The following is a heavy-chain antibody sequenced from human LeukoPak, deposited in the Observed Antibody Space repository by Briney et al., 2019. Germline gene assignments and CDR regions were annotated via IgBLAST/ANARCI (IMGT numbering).Heavy chain of an antibody. CDR2: VYTSGST. V-gene: IGHV4-61*02. J-gene: IGHJ3*02. D-gene: IGHD5-12*01. Sequence: SETLSLTCTVSGGSISSGTYSWTWLRQPAGKGLEWIGRVYTSGSTDYNPSLKSRVTISLDTSKKQFSLKLNSVTAADTAVYYCASVYSGYGLWALDIWGQGTMVTVSS. CDR3: ASVYSGYGLWALDI. CDR1: GGSISSGTYS.